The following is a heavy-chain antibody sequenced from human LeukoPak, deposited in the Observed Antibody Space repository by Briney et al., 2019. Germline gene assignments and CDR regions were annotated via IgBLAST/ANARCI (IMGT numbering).Heavy chain of an antibody. D-gene: IGHD3-22*01. V-gene: IGHV3-74*01. CDR3: AKWDYYDSSGHYPQPPFDY. CDR2: ISADGRST. CDR1: GFTFGAYW. J-gene: IGHJ4*02. Sequence: GGSLRLSCAASGFTFGAYWMHWVRQAPGKGLVWVSRISADGRSTSYADSVKGRFTISRDNAKNTLYLQMNSLRAEDTAVYFCAKWDYYDSSGHYPQPPFDYWGQGALVTVSS.